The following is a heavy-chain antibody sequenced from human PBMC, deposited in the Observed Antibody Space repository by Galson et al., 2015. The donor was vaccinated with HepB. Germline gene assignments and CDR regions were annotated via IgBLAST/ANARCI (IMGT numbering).Heavy chain of an antibody. CDR2: ISYDGSNK. D-gene: IGHD4-17*01. Sequence: SLRLSCAASGFTFSSYAMHWVRQAPGKGLEWVAVISYDGSNKYYADSVKGRFTISRDNSKNTLYLQMNSLRAEDTAVYYCARETTVTYFRYYYYGMDVWGQGTTVTVSS. CDR3: ARETTVTYFRYYYYGMDV. J-gene: IGHJ6*02. CDR1: GFTFSSYA. V-gene: IGHV3-30*04.